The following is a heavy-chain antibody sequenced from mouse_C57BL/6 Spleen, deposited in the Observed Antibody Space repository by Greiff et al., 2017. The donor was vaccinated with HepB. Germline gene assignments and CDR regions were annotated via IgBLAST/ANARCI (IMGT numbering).Heavy chain of an antibody. V-gene: IGHV1-4*01. J-gene: IGHJ2*01. Sequence: QVQLQQSGAELARPGASVKMSCKASGYTFTSYTMHWVKQRPGQGLEWIGYINPSSGYTKYNQKFKDKATLTADKSSSTAYMQLSSLTSEDSAVYYCARPTVVEDYFDYWGQGTTLTVSS. CDR3: ARPTVVEDYFDY. D-gene: IGHD1-1*01. CDR1: GYTFTSYT. CDR2: INPSSGYT.